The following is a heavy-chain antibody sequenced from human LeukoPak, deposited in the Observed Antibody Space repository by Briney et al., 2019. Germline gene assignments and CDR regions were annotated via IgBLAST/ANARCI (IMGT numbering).Heavy chain of an antibody. D-gene: IGHD2-2*01. CDR1: GGSINSFC. Sequence: PSETLSLTCTVSGGSINSFCWSWIRQPPGKGLEWIGYISYSGRTSYNPSLKSRVTISVDTSKNQISLKLTSVTAADTAIYYCARSLSSDYWGQGKLVTVSS. J-gene: IGHJ4*02. CDR3: ARSLSSDY. V-gene: IGHV4-59*01. CDR2: ISYSGRT.